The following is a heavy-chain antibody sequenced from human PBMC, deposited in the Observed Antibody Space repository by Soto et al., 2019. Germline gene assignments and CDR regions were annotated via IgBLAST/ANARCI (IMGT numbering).Heavy chain of an antibody. D-gene: IGHD6-13*01. CDR3: AKHSIAASGPSRYYFDY. Sequence: SGKVSCKASGGTFSSYAIIWVRQAPGQGLEWMGGIIPIFGTANYAQKFQGRVTITADESTSTAYMELSSLRSEDTAVYYCAKHSIAASGPSRYYFDYWGQGTLVTVSS. CDR2: IIPIFGTA. J-gene: IGHJ4*02. V-gene: IGHV1-69*13. CDR1: GGTFSSYA.